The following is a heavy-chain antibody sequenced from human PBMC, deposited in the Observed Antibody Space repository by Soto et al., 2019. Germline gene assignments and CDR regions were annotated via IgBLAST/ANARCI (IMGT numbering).Heavy chain of an antibody. D-gene: IGHD6-19*01. V-gene: IGHV1-46*01. CDR1: GYTFTSQH. Sequence: ASVKVSSRASGYTFTSQHMHGVRQAPGQGLEWMGAINRRGGSTSFAQNFQGRVTMTRDTSTSTVYMELSSMRSADTAVYYCARVADSGWGSAAFDMWGQGTMVTASS. J-gene: IGHJ3*02. CDR2: INRRGGST. CDR3: ARVADSGWGSAAFDM.